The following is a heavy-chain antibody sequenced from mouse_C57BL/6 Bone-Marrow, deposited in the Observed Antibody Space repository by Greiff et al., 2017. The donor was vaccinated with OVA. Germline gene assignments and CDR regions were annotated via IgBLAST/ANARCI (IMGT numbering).Heavy chain of an antibody. V-gene: IGHV5-6*01. CDR3: ARQDYYGSSPLYAMDY. D-gene: IGHD1-1*01. Sequence: EVHLVESGGDLVKPGGSLKLSCAASGFTFSSYGMSWVRQTPDKRLEWVATISSGGSYTYYPDSVKGRFTISRDNAKNTLYLQMSSLKSEDTAMYYCARQDYYGSSPLYAMDYWGQGTSVTVSS. CDR2: ISSGGSYT. CDR1: GFTFSSYG. J-gene: IGHJ4*01.